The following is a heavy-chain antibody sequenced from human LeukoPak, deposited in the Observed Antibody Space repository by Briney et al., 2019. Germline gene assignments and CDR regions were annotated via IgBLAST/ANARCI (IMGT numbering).Heavy chain of an antibody. Sequence: GASVKVSCKASGGTFSSYAISWVRQAPGQGLEWMGRIIPILGTANYAQKFQGRVTITADKSTSTAYMELSSLRSEDTAVYYCARRLYDILTGSGNWFDPWGQGTLVTVSS. CDR1: GGTFSSYA. CDR2: IIPILGTA. J-gene: IGHJ5*02. D-gene: IGHD3-9*01. CDR3: ARRLYDILTGSGNWFDP. V-gene: IGHV1-69*04.